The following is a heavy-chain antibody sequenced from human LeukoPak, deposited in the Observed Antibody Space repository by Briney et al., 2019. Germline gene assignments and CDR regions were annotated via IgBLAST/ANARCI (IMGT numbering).Heavy chain of an antibody. V-gene: IGHV3-48*03. CDR3: AGERGGYGFY. CDR1: GFTFSSYE. CDR2: ISSSGSTL. J-gene: IGHJ4*02. Sequence: PGGSLRLSCAASGFTFSSYELNWVRQSPGKGLEWISYISSSGSTLYYADSVKGRFTISRDDAKNSLYLQMISLRGDDTAMYYCAGERGGYGFYWGQGTLVTVSS. D-gene: IGHD5-12*01.